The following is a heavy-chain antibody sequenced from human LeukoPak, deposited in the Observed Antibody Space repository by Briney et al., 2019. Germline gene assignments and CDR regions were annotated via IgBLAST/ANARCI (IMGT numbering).Heavy chain of an antibody. V-gene: IGHV4-39*01. J-gene: IGHJ4*02. CDR1: GGSISSCY. CDR2: IYYSGST. CDR3: AVLNYYDSSGYLDY. D-gene: IGHD3-22*01. Sequence: SETLSLTCTVSGGSISSCYWGWIRQPPGKGLEWIGSIYYSGSTYYNPSLKSRVTISVDTSKNQFSLKLSSVTAADTAVYYCAVLNYYDSSGYLDYWGQGTLVTVSS.